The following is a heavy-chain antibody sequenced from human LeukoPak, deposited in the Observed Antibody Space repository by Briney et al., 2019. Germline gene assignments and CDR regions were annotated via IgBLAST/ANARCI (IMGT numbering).Heavy chain of an antibody. CDR2: ISGSGTI. D-gene: IGHD3-22*01. CDR1: GGSIHSY. CDR3: ARAGFGYYDSSGYSGYYYYMDV. J-gene: IGHJ6*03. V-gene: IGHV4-4*07. Sequence: SETLSLTCTVSGGSIHSYWSWIRQPAGKGLEWIGRISGSGTITYNPALQSRLTISIDTSKNQFSLKLSSVTAADTAVYYCARAGFGYYDSSGYSGYYYYMDVWGKGTTVTVSS.